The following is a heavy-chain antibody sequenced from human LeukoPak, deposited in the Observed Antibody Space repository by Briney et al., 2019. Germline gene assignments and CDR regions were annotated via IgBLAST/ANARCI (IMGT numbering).Heavy chain of an antibody. V-gene: IGHV4-39*01. D-gene: IGHD3-10*01. CDR1: GGSISSSSHY. CDR3: VRYVVSGSGIYYFDY. J-gene: IGHJ4*02. CDR2: AYYSGRT. Sequence: SETLSLTCTVSGGSISSSSHYRSWIRQPPGEGLEWIASAYYSGRTYYNPSLKSRVTISVDTSKNQFSLKLSSVTAADTAVFYCVRYVVSGSGIYYFDYWGQGTLVTVSS.